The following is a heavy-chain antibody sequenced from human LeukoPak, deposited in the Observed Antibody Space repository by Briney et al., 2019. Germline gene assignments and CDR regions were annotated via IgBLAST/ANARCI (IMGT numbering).Heavy chain of an antibody. V-gene: IGHV4-39*01. CDR1: GDSISSSSHY. Sequence: SETLSLTCTVSGDSISSSSHYWGWIRQPPGKGLEWIAIISYGGGAFYNPSLKSRVTISVDTSKNQFPLTLTSATAADTAAYYCARRYCSGGICYYFDSWGQGTLVTVSS. CDR2: ISYGGGA. J-gene: IGHJ4*02. D-gene: IGHD2-8*02. CDR3: ARRYCSGGICYYFDS.